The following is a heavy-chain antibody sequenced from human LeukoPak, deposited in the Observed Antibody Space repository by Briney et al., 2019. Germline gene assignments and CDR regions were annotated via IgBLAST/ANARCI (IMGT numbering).Heavy chain of an antibody. Sequence: PGGSLRLSCAASEFTFSSYAMHWVRQAPGKGLEWVAVISYDGSNKYYAEFVKGRFTISRDNSKNTLYLQMNSLRAEDTAVYYCAQIHIAAASYYGMDVWGQGTTVTVSS. CDR1: EFTFSSYA. CDR2: ISYDGSNK. D-gene: IGHD6-13*01. V-gene: IGHV3-30*04. CDR3: AQIHIAAASYYGMDV. J-gene: IGHJ6*02.